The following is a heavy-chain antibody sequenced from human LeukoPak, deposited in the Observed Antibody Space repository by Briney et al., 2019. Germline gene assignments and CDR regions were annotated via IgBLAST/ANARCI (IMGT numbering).Heavy chain of an antibody. CDR2: ISGSGGST. CDR1: GFTLSNYG. D-gene: IGHD3-22*01. Sequence: GGSLRLSCAVSGFTLSNYGMSWVRQAPGKGLEWVAGISGSGGSTNYADSVKGRFTISRDNPKNTLYLQMNSLRAEDTAVYFCAKRGVVIRVILVGFHKEAYYFDSWGQGALVIVSS. CDR3: AKRGVVIRVILVGFHKEAYYFDS. V-gene: IGHV3-23*01. J-gene: IGHJ4*02.